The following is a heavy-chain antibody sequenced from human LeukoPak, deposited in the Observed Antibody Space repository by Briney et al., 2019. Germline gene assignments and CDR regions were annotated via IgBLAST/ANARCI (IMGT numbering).Heavy chain of an antibody. CDR3: ARDLSITRDI. CDR2: IYYSGST. Sequence: SETLSLTCAVYGGSFSGYYWSWIRQPPGKGLEWIGYIYYSGSTNYNPSLKSRVTISVDTSKNQFSLKLSSVTAADTAVYYCARDLSITRDIWGQGKMVTVSS. J-gene: IGHJ3*02. V-gene: IGHV4-59*01. D-gene: IGHD3-10*01. CDR1: GGSFSGYY.